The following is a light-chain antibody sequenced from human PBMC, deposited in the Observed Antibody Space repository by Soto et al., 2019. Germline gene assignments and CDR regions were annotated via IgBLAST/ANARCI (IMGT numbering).Light chain of an antibody. V-gene: IGKV3-11*01. CDR2: DAS. CDR3: QQYGSSPPWT. CDR1: QSVTRY. J-gene: IGKJ1*01. Sequence: EIVLTQSPASLSLSVGERATLSCRASQSVTRYLAWYQKKPGQAPRLLIYDASNRAAGVPARFSGSGSGTDFTLTISSLEPEDFAVYYCQQYGSSPPWTFGQGTKVEIK.